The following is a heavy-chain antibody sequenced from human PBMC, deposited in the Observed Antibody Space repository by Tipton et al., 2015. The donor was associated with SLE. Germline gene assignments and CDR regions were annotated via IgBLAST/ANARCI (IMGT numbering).Heavy chain of an antibody. V-gene: IGHV3-48*03. D-gene: IGHD3-16*01. CDR3: ARDFGAAFDL. CDR1: GLALRSHE. CDR2: SNTDGSLV. J-gene: IGHJ3*01. Sequence: GSLRLSCAASGLALRSHEMNWVRQAPGKGLEWVSYSNTDGSLVAYADSVKGRFTISRDNAKNSLYLHMKSLRADDTAVYFCARDFGAAFDLWGQGTLVTISS.